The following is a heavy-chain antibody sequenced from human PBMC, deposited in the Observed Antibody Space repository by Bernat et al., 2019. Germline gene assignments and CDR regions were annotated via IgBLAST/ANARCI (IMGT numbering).Heavy chain of an antibody. D-gene: IGHD6-13*01. CDR3: ARDSGQQLADY. J-gene: IGHJ4*02. Sequence: QVQLVQSGAEVKKPGSSVKVSYKASGGTFSSYTISWVRQAPGQGLEWMGRIIPILGIANYAQKFQGRVTITADKSTSTAYMELSSLRSEDTAVYYCARDSGQQLADYWGQGTLVTVSS. CDR2: IIPILGIA. CDR1: GGTFSSYT. V-gene: IGHV1-69*08.